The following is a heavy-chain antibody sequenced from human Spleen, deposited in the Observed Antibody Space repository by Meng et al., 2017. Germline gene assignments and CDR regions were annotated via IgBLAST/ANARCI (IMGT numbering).Heavy chain of an antibody. V-gene: IGHV4-34*01. CDR2: INHSGST. CDR1: GESVSDYY. CDR3: ARGPTTMAHDFDY. D-gene: IGHD4-11*01. J-gene: IGHJ4*02. Sequence: VHRHECVEGLLNPAETLSLTFVVSGESVSDYYWSRIRQPPGKGREWIGEINHSGSTNYNPSLESRATISVDTSQNNLSLKLSSVTAADSAVYYCARGPTTMAHDFDYWGQGTLVTVSS.